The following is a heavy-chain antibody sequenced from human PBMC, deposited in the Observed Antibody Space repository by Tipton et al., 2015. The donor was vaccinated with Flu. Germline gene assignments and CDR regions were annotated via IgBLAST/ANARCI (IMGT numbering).Heavy chain of an antibody. CDR2: INQDGSEK. V-gene: IGHV3-7*01. Sequence: GSLRLSCAASGFTFSTFWMHWVRQAPGKGLEWVANINQDGSEKYYVDSVKGRFTISRDNAKNSLYLQMNSLRGDDSAVYYCARAIAGADSLWGQGTLVTVSS. J-gene: IGHJ4*02. D-gene: IGHD3-16*01. CDR1: GFTFSTFW. CDR3: ARAIAGADSL.